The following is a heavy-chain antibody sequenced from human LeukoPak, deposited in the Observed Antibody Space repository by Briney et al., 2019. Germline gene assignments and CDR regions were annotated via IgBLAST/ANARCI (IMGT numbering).Heavy chain of an antibody. J-gene: IGHJ4*02. CDR2: INHSGST. CDR1: GGSISSGGYY. CDR3: ASLGGRTGTTDLDY. V-gene: IGHV4-39*07. Sequence: SETLFLTCTVSGGSISSGGYYWSWIRQPPGKGLEWIGEINHSGSTNYNPSLKSRVTISVDTSKNQFSLKLSSVTAADTAVYYCASLGGRTGTTDLDYWGQGTLVTVSS. D-gene: IGHD1-1*01.